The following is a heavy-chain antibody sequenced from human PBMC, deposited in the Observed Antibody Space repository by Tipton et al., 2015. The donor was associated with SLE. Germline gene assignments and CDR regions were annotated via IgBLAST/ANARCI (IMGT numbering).Heavy chain of an antibody. Sequence: QSGAEVKKPGSSVKASCKASGGTFSSYAISWVRQAPGQGLEWMGGIIPIFGTANYAQKFQGRVTITADESTSTAYMELSSLRSEDTAVYYCASTPLGAYYFDYWGQGPLVTVSS. V-gene: IGHV1-69*01. CDR2: IIPIFGTA. CDR1: GGTFSSYA. J-gene: IGHJ4*02. CDR3: ASTPLGAYYFDY. D-gene: IGHD7-27*01.